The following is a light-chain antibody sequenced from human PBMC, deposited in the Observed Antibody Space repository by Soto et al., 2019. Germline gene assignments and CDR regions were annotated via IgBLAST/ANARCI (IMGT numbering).Light chain of an antibody. J-gene: IGLJ1*01. CDR3: SAWDNSLNGYV. V-gene: IGLV1-44*01. CDR2: TAG. Sequence: QSVLTQPPSASGTPGQRVTISCFGSSSNIGSNYVHWYQQLPGTAPKLLIFTAGQRPSGVPGRFSGSKSGTSASLAISGLQSEDEGDYYCSAWDNSLNGYVFGPGTKLTVL. CDR1: SSNIGSNY.